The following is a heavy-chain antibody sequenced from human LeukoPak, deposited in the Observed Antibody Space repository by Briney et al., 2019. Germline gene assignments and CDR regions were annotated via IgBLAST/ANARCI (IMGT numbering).Heavy chain of an antibody. CDR2: IYYTGST. Sequence: PSETLSLTCTVSGGSISNYYWSWIRQPPGKGLEWIGYIYYTGSTNYNPSLTSRVNISVDTSKNQFSLNLTSVTAADTAVYHCARWGSIAVARFDYWGQGTLVTVSS. J-gene: IGHJ4*02. V-gene: IGHV4-59*01. CDR1: GGSISNYY. CDR3: ARWGSIAVARFDY. D-gene: IGHD6-6*01.